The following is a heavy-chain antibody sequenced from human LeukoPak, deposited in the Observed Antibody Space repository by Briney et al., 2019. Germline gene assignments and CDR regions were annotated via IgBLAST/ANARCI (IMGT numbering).Heavy chain of an antibody. CDR2: IWYDGSNK. Sequence: PGRSLRLSCAASGFTFSSYGMHWVRQAPGKGLEWVAVIWYDGSNKYYADSVKGRFTISRDNSKNTLYLQMNSLGAEDTAVYYCARDRITMVRGVINNWFDPWGQGTLVTVSS. CDR3: ARDRITMVRGVINNWFDP. J-gene: IGHJ5*02. CDR1: GFTFSSYG. D-gene: IGHD3-10*01. V-gene: IGHV3-33*01.